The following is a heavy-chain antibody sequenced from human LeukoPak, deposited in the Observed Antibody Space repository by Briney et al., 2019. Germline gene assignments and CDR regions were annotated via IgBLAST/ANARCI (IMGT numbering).Heavy chain of an antibody. CDR1: GFTFSTYA. Sequence: GGSLRLSCSASGFTFSTYAMRWVRQAPGKGLECISTISGNGGSTYYADSVKGRFTISRDNSKNTLYLQMNSLRAEDTAVYYCANSYDFWSGFFDYWGQGTLVTVSS. CDR3: ANSYDFWSGFFDY. J-gene: IGHJ4*02. V-gene: IGHV3-23*01. CDR2: ISGNGGST. D-gene: IGHD3-3*01.